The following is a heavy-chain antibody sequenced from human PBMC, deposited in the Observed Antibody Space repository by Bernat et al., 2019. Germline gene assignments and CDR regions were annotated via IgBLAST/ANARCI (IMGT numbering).Heavy chain of an antibody. J-gene: IGHJ6*03. Sequence: QVQLQQWGAGLLKPSETLSLTCAVYGGSFSGYYWSWIRQPPGKGLEWIGEINHSGSTNYNPSLKSRVTISVDTSKNQFSLKLSSVTAADTAVYYCARGRYSSSYPYYYMDVWGKGTTVTVSS. CDR3: ARGRYSSSYPYYYMDV. D-gene: IGHD6-6*01. CDR2: INHSGST. CDR1: GGSFSGYY. V-gene: IGHV4-34*01.